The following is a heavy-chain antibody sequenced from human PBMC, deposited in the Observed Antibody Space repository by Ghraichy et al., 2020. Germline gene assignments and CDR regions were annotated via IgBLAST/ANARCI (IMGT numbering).Heavy chain of an antibody. Sequence: GGSLRLSCTASGSTFGIYWMHWVRQAPGKGLVWVSRITGDGSNTIYADSMKGRFTISRDNAKNMLYLQMNSLRADDTAVYYCATGLGHYYDPWGQGTLVTVSS. CDR1: GSTFGIYW. CDR3: ATGLGHYYDP. CDR2: ITGDGSNT. D-gene: IGHD1-26*01. V-gene: IGHV3-74*01. J-gene: IGHJ5*02.